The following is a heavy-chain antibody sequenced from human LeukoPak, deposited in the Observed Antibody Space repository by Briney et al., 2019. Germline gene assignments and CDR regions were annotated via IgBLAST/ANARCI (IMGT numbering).Heavy chain of an antibody. CDR2: INPSGGTT. V-gene: IGHV1-46*01. CDR3: AREYGVDGMDV. Sequence: ASVKVSCKASGYSFTSYYMHWVRQAPGQGLEWMGIINPSGGTTSYAQKFQGRVTMTRDTSTSTVYMELSSLRFDDTAVYYCAREYGVDGMDVWGLGTTVTVSS. D-gene: IGHD4-17*01. J-gene: IGHJ6*02. CDR1: GYSFTSYY.